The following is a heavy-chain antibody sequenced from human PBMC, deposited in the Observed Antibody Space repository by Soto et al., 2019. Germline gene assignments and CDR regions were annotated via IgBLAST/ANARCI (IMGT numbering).Heavy chain of an antibody. CDR1: GFTFSSYA. Sequence: GGSLRLSCAASGFTFSSYAMHWVRQAPGKGLEWVAVISYDGSNKYYADSVKGRFTISRDNSKNTLYLQMNSLRAEDTAVYYCARDQNPAHGDYVSRYNWFDPWGQGTLVTVSS. J-gene: IGHJ5*02. V-gene: IGHV3-30-3*01. CDR2: ISYDGSNK. D-gene: IGHD4-17*01. CDR3: ARDQNPAHGDYVSRYNWFDP.